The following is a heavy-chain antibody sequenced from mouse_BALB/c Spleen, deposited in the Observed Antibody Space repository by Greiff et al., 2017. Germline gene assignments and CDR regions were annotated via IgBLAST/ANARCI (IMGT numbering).Heavy chain of an antibody. D-gene: IGHD2-4*01. J-gene: IGHJ4*01. CDR3: ARHDYGGGAMDY. CDR2: IDPANGNT. CDR1: GFNIKDTY. V-gene: IGHV14-3*02. Sequence: VQLQQSGAELVKPGASVKLSCTASGFNIKDTYMHWVKQRPEQGLEWIGRIDPANGNTKYDPKFQGKATITADTSSNTAYLQLSSLTSEDTAVYYCARHDYGGGAMDYWGQGTSVTVSS.